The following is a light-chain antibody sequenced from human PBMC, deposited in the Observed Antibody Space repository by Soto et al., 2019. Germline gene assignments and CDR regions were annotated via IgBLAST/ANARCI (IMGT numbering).Light chain of an antibody. CDR2: WAS. CDR3: QQYYDLLT. Sequence: DIVMTQSPVSLAVSLGEMATINCRSSQSVLYSSNNKDSIAWYQQKPGQPPRLLIYWASTRESGVPDRFSGSGSGTDFTLTISRLQAEDVAVYYCQQYYDLLTFGGGTKVEIK. V-gene: IGKV4-1*01. J-gene: IGKJ4*01. CDR1: QSVLYSSNNKDS.